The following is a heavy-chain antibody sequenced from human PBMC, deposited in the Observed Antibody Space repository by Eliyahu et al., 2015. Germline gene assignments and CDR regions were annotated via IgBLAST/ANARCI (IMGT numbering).Heavy chain of an antibody. CDR3: ARKRAFDI. CDR2: INHSGST. V-gene: IGHV4-34*01. CDR1: GGSFSGYY. Sequence: QVQLQQWGAGLLKPSETLSLTCAVYGGSFSGYYWXWIRQPPGKGLEWIGEINHSGSTNYNPSLKSRVTISVDTSKNQFSLKLSSVTAADTAVYYCARKRAFDIWGQGTMVTVSS. J-gene: IGHJ3*02.